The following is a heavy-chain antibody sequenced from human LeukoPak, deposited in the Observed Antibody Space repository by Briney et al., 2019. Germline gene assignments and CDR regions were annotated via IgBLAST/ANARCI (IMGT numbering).Heavy chain of an antibody. D-gene: IGHD1-26*01. CDR3: ARVEWELLGRGFDP. Sequence: GGSLRLSCAASGFTFRSYEMNWVRQAPGKGLEWVSYISSGGTIKYYADSVKGRFTISRDNTKNSLYLQMNGLRAEDTAVYYCARVEWELLGRGFDPWGQGTLVTVSS. J-gene: IGHJ5*02. CDR2: ISSGGTIK. CDR1: GFTFRSYE. V-gene: IGHV3-48*03.